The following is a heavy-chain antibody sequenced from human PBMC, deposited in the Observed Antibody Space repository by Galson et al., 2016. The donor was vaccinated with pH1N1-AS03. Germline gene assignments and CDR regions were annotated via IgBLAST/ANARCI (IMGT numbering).Heavy chain of an antibody. J-gene: IGHJ4*02. D-gene: IGHD5-24*01. Sequence: SGVSGVTFSDAWMNWVRRAPGKGLGWVARFKSKLSGGTIDYAAPVKGRFIVSRDDSRNTVHLQMNGLKTEDTAVYYCSMATGRTDFDYWGQGTLITVSS. CDR1: GVTFSDAW. V-gene: IGHV3-15*01. CDR2: FKSKLSGGTI. CDR3: SMATGRTDFDY.